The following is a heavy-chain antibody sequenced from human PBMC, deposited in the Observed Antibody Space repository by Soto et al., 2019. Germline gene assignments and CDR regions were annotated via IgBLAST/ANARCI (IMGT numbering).Heavy chain of an antibody. CDR1: GDAFQSYA. CDR3: ARDPTNDYGDDTFDY. V-gene: IGHV1-69*06. D-gene: IGHD4-17*01. CDR2: IIPSYDRT. Sequence: QVLLLQSGSEVKKPGSSVKVSCKASGDAFQSYAIHWVRQAPGQGLEYMGRIIPSYDRTKYAQKFQGRLTVTADMYTSTVYMELSSLRSEDTAAYYCARDPTNDYGDDTFDYWGQGTKVIVSS. J-gene: IGHJ4*02.